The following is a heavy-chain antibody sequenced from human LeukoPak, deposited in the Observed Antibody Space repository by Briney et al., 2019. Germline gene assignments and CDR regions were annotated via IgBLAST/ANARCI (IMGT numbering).Heavy chain of an antibody. CDR2: ISAYNGNT. Sequence: GASVKVSCKASGYTFTSYGITWVRQAPGQGLEWMGWISAYNGNTNYAQNLQGRVTMTTDTSTSTAYMGLRSLRSDDTGVYYCARDNLATPTTLAFDPWGQGTLVTVSS. V-gene: IGHV1-18*01. J-gene: IGHJ5*02. D-gene: IGHD5-12*01. CDR1: GYTFTSYG. CDR3: ARDNLATPTTLAFDP.